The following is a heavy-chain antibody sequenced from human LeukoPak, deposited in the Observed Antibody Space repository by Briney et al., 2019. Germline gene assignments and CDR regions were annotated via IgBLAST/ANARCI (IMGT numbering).Heavy chain of an antibody. V-gene: IGHV5-51*01. Sequence: GESLKISCKGSGYSFTSYWIGWVRQMPGKGLEWMGIVYPGDSDTRYSPSFQGQVTISADKSISTAYLQWSSLKASDTAMYYCARGRDIVVVPAARVSNWFDPWGQGTLVTVSS. CDR1: GYSFTSYW. D-gene: IGHD2-2*01. CDR3: ARGRDIVVVPAARVSNWFDP. J-gene: IGHJ5*02. CDR2: VYPGDSDT.